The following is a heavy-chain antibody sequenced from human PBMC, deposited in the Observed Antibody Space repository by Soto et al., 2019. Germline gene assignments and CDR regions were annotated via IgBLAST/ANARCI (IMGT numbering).Heavy chain of an antibody. CDR1: GGSFSGYY. D-gene: IGHD3-3*01. V-gene: IGHV4-34*01. CDR2: INHSGST. Sequence: SETLSLTCAVYGGSFSGYYWSWIRQPPGKGLEWIGEINHSGSTNYNPSLKSRVTISVDTSKNQFSLKLSSVTAADTAVYYCARYRFGVVRNRNYYMDVWGKGTTVTVSS. J-gene: IGHJ6*03. CDR3: ARYRFGVVRNRNYYMDV.